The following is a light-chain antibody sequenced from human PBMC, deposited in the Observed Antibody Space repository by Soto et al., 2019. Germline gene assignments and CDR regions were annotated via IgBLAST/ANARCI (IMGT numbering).Light chain of an antibody. J-gene: IGKJ4*01. CDR1: QSMSTY. CDR2: AAS. V-gene: IGKV1-39*01. Sequence: DIQMTQSPSSLSASVGDRVTITCRASQSMSTYLNWYQQKPGKAPNLLIYAASTLRSGVPSRFSGSGSGTDFTLTISSLQPEDFATYYCQQSYTTPLTFGGGTKVDIK. CDR3: QQSYTTPLT.